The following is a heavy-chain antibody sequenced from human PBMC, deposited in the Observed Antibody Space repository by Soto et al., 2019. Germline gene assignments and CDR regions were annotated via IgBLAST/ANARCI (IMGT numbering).Heavy chain of an antibody. CDR3: AKDWIAWH. CDR2: ITWDGINI. Sequence: EVQLVESGGGVVQPGGSLRLSCTASGFTFGDYTMHWVRQAPGKGLEWVSLITWDGINIEYADSVRGRFTISRDNSKNSLYLQMNGLRHEDTAFYYCAKDWIAWHWGQGTLVTVSS. V-gene: IGHV3-43*01. D-gene: IGHD2-2*03. CDR1: GFTFGDYT. J-gene: IGHJ4*02.